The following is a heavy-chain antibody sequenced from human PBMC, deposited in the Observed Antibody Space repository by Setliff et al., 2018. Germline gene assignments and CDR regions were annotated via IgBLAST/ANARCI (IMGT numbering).Heavy chain of an antibody. CDR2: IYSSGST. D-gene: IGHD1-26*01. CDR3: ARSFSRSGKFLLDY. Sequence: PSETLSLTCTVSGGSINSGDYYWSWIRQPPGKGLEWIGYIYSSGSTYYNPSLKSRVSISVDTSKNQFSLKLSSVTAADTAVYYCARSFSRSGKFLLDYWGQGALVTVSS. J-gene: IGHJ4*02. CDR1: GGSINSGDYY. V-gene: IGHV4-30-4*08.